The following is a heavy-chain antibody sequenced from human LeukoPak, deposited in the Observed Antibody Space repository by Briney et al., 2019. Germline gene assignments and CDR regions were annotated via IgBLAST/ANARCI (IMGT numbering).Heavy chain of an antibody. V-gene: IGHV4-39*07. CDR2: IYHSGSS. CDR1: GGSISSGTYY. CDR3: ARERGGSKLSGLYGRDYYYMDV. Sequence: PSETLSLTCTVSGGSISSGTYYWGWIRRPPGKGLEWIGSIYHSGSSYYNPSLKSRVTISVDTSKNQFSLKLSSVTAADTAVYFCARERGGSKLSGLYGRDYYYMDVWGKGTTVTVSS. J-gene: IGHJ6*03. D-gene: IGHD3-16*01.